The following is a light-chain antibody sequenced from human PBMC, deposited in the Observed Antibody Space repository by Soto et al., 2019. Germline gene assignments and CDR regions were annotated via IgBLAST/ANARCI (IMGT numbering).Light chain of an antibody. Sequence: EIVLTQSPGTLSLSPGERATLSCRASQSVSSSYLAWYQQKPGQAPRLLIYGASSRATGIPDRFSGSGSGIDFILTISRLEPEDFAVYYCQQYGSSTWSFGQVTKVEIK. J-gene: IGKJ1*01. V-gene: IGKV3-20*01. CDR2: GAS. CDR3: QQYGSSTWS. CDR1: QSVSSSY.